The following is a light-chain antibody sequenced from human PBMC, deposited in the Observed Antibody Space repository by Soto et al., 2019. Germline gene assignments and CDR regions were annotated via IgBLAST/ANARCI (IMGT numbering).Light chain of an antibody. J-gene: IGKJ3*01. V-gene: IGKV3-15*01. CDR2: GAS. Sequence: EIVMTQSPATLSVSPGERATLSCRASQSVSSNLALYQQKPGQAHRLLIYGASTRATGIPARFSGSGSGTEFTLTISSLHSEDFAVYYCQQYNNWPFTFGPGTKVDIK. CDR1: QSVSSN. CDR3: QQYNNWPFT.